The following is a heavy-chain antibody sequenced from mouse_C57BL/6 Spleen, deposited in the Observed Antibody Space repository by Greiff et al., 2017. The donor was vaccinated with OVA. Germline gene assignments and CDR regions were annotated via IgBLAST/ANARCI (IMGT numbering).Heavy chain of an antibody. D-gene: IGHD2-1*01. V-gene: IGHV1-15*01. CDR3: TIYGNRFAY. CDR2: LDPETGGT. CDR1: GYTFTDYE. Sequence: VQLQQSGAELVRPGASVTLSCKASGYTFTDYEMHWVKQTPVHGLEWIGALDPETGGTAYNQKFKGKAILTADKSSSTAYIELRSLTSEDSAVYYCTIYGNRFAYWGQGTRVTVSA. J-gene: IGHJ3*01.